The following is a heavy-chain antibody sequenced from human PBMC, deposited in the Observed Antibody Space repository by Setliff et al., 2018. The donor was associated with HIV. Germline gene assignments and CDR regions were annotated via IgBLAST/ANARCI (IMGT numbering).Heavy chain of an antibody. Sequence: AASVKVSCKASGGTFSNYAINWVRQAPGQGLEWMVGIIPILGTANYAQKFQGRVTITTDESTSTAYMELSSLRSEDTAVYYCARGAHPGSAEDYYYYYMDVWGKGTTVTVSS. D-gene: IGHD3-10*01. CDR1: GGTFSNYA. V-gene: IGHV1-69*05. CDR2: IIPILGTA. CDR3: ARGAHPGSAEDYYYYYMDV. J-gene: IGHJ6*03.